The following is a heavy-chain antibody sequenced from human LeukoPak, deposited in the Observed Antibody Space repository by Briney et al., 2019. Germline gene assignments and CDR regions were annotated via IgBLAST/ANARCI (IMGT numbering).Heavy chain of an antibody. D-gene: IGHD3-10*01. CDR3: ARSYGSGYYYGMDV. CDR2: INWNGGST. CDR1: GFTFDDYG. Sequence: GGSLRLSCAASGFTFDDYGMSWVRQAPGKGLEWVSGINWNGGSTGYADSVKGRFTISRDNAKNSLYLQMNSLRAEDTALYHCARSYGSGYYYGMDVWGQGTTVTVSS. J-gene: IGHJ6*02. V-gene: IGHV3-20*01.